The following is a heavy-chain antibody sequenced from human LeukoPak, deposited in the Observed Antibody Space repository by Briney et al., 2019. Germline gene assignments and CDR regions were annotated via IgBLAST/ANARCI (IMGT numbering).Heavy chain of an antibody. CDR3: AREGHSFDY. CDR1: GVSISSSSYY. J-gene: IGHJ4*02. V-gene: IGHV4-39*07. Sequence: SETLSLTCTVSGVSISSSSYYWGWIRQHPGKGLEWIGTIYYSGSTYYNPSLKSRVTISVDTSKNQFSLKLSSVTAADTAVYYCAREGHSFDYWGQGTLVTVSS. CDR2: IYYSGST.